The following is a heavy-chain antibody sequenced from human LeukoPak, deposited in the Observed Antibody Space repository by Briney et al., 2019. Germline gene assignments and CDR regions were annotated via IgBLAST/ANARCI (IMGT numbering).Heavy chain of an antibody. V-gene: IGHV3-23*01. J-gene: IGHJ3*01. CDR1: GFTFNNNA. CDR2: INGDGDAT. Sequence: PGGSLGLSCAASGFTFNNNAMSWVRQAPGKGLEWVSAINGDGDATEYADSVKGRFTIPRDNSKNTLFLQMNSLRPEDTAVYYCARCTASCYANAFDVWGQGTLLTVSS. D-gene: IGHD2-2*01. CDR3: ARCTASCYANAFDV.